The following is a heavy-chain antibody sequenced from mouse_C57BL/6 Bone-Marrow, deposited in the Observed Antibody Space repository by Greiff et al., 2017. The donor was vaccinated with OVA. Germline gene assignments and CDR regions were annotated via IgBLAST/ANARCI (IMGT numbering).Heavy chain of an antibody. V-gene: IGHV14-4*01. J-gene: IGHJ1*03. Sequence: EVKLQQSGAELVRPGASVKLSCTASGFNIKDDYMHWVKQRPEQGLEWIGWIDPENGDTEYASKFQGKATITADTSSNTAYLQLSSLTSEDTAVYYCTPYYYGSSHWYFDVWGTGTTVTVSS. CDR1: GFNIKDDY. CDR2: IDPENGDT. D-gene: IGHD1-1*01. CDR3: TPYYYGSSHWYFDV.